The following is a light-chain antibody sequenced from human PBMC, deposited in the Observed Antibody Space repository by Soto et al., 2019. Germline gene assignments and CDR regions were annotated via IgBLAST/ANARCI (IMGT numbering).Light chain of an antibody. CDR1: QSVSTN. Sequence: EIVMTQSPATLSVSPGERATLSCRASQSVSTNLAWYRQKPAQAPRLLIYGESTRATCIPARFSGSGSGTELTLTISSLQSEDFSVYYCQQYNNWPPITVGRGTLLEIK. V-gene: IGKV3-15*01. CDR2: GES. CDR3: QQYNNWPPIT. J-gene: IGKJ5*01.